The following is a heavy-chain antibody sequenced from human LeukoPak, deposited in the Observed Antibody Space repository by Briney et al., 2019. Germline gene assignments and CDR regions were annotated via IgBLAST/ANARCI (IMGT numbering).Heavy chain of an antibody. D-gene: IGHD4/OR15-4a*01. CDR3: SRGGANVLNG. CDR2: INGDGSNT. J-gene: IGHJ4*02. CDR1: GFTFSSYA. Sequence: GGSLRLSCAASGFTFSSYAMHWVRQAPGKGLVWVSRINGDGSNTGYADSVKGRFTISRDNAKNTLYLHMNSLRAEDTAVYYCSRGGANVLNGWGQGTLVTVSS. V-gene: IGHV3-74*01.